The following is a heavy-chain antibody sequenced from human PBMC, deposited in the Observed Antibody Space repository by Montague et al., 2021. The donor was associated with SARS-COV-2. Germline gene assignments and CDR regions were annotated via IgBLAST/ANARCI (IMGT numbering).Heavy chain of an antibody. CDR2: TYYRPKWYN. V-gene: IGHV6-1*01. J-gene: IGHJ4*02. Sequence: CAISGDSVSSNSAAWNWIRQSPSRGLEGLGRTYYRPKWYNDYAVXVKSRITINPDTSKNQFSLQLNSVTPEDTAVYYCARGSSGYYTPRPFDYWGQGTLVTVSS. D-gene: IGHD3-22*01. CDR1: GDSVSSNSAA. CDR3: ARGSSGYYTPRPFDY.